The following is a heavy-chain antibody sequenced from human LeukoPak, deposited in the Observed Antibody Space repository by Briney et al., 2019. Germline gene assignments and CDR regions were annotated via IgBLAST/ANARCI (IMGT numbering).Heavy chain of an antibody. J-gene: IGHJ5*02. CDR3: ARESGIAAALDL. CDR2: INTDGSST. Sequence: HPGGSLRLSCAASGFTFSSYWMHWVRQAPGKGLVWVSRINTDGSSTSYADSVKGRFTISRDNAKNTLYLQMNSLRAKDTAVYYCARESGIAAALDLWGQGTLVTVSS. CDR1: GFTFSSYW. D-gene: IGHD6-13*01. V-gene: IGHV3-74*01.